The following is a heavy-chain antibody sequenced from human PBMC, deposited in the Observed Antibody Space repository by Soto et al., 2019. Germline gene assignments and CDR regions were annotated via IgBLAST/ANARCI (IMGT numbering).Heavy chain of an antibody. D-gene: IGHD4-17*01. CDR2: SIPIFGTA. J-gene: IGHJ6*02. CDR3: AGDDTFRTVYSDGMVL. Sequence: QVQLEQSGAEVKKPGSSVKVSCKASGGNLRSYAISWVRQAPGQGLEWLGGSIPIFGTAKYAQKFQGRVTTPADESTNTAYMELRSLRSDATAVYYSAGDDTFRTVYSDGMVLWCPGTTVTVS. CDR1: GGNLRSYA. V-gene: IGHV1-69*12.